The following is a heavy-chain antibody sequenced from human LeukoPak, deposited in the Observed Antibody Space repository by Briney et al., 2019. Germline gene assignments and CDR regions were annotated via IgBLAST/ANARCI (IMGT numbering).Heavy chain of an antibody. CDR3: ARRGLGDSSGYQDIHFDY. D-gene: IGHD3-22*01. J-gene: IGHJ4*02. CDR1: GGTFSSYA. V-gene: IGHV1-69*01. Sequence: SVKVSCKASGGTFSSYAISWVRQAPGQGLEWMGGIIPIFGTANYAQKFQGRATITADESTSTAHMELSSLRSEDTAVYYCARRGLGDSSGYQDIHFDYWGQGTLVTVSS. CDR2: IIPIFGTA.